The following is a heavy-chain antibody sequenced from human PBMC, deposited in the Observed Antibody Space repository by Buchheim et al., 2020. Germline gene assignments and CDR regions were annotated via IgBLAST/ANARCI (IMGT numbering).Heavy chain of an antibody. CDR1: GFTFSGSA. D-gene: IGHD1-14*01. V-gene: IGHV3-73*01. CDR3: TRMAGSGRNQRYYYYGMDN. J-gene: IGHJ6*02. CDR2: IRSKANSYAT. Sequence: EVQLVESGGGLVQPGGSLKLSCAASGFTFSGSAMHWVRQASGKGLEWVGRIRSKANSYATAYAASVNGRFTISRDDSKNTAYMQMISLKTEDAAVYYCTRMAGSGRNQRYYYYGMDNWSEGTT.